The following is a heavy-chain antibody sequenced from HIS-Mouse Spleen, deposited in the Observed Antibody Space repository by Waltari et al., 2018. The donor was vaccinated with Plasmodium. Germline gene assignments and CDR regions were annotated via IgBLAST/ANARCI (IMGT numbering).Heavy chain of an antibody. CDR2: INPNSGGT. CDR3: AVGRWLQPRDY. J-gene: IGHJ4*02. CDR1: GYTFTGSD. D-gene: IGHD5-12*01. V-gene: IGHV1-2*02. Sequence: QVQLVQSGADVKKPGASVTVPCQASGYTFTGSDMPWGRQAPGQGLEWVGGINPNSGGTNYAQKFQGRVTMTRDTSISTAYMELSRLRSDDTAVYYCAVGRWLQPRDYWGQGTLVTVSS.